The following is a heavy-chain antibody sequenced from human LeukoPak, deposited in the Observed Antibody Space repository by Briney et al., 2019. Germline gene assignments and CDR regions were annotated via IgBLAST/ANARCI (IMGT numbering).Heavy chain of an antibody. V-gene: IGHV3-48*01. Sequence: GGSLRLSCAASGFTFSSYSMNWVRQAPGKGLEWVSYISSSSSTIYYADSVKGRFTISRDNAKNSLYLQMNSLRAEDTAVYYCARVGFGGVIVTLYYFDYWGQGTLVTVSS. CDR2: ISSSSSTI. CDR3: ARVGFGGVIVTLYYFDY. D-gene: IGHD3-16*02. J-gene: IGHJ4*02. CDR1: GFTFSSYS.